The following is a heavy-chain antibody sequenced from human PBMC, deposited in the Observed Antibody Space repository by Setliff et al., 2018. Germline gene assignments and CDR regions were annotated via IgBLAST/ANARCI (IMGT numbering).Heavy chain of an antibody. Sequence: GGSLRLSCAASGFTFSGYYMQWVRQAPGKGLEWVSGIAGSGDSTYYADAVKGRFTISRDNSKNTLYLQMNSLRAEDTALYYCAKGLKGTVPDAFDIWGQGTMVTVSS. CDR2: IAGSGDST. D-gene: IGHD1-1*01. J-gene: IGHJ3*02. V-gene: IGHV3-23*01. CDR3: AKGLKGTVPDAFDI. CDR1: GFTFSGYY.